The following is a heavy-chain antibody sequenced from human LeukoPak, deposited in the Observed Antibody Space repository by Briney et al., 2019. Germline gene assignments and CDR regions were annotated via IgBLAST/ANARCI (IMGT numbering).Heavy chain of an antibody. J-gene: IGHJ4*02. V-gene: IGHV3-15*01. CDR3: TTDTYGDYYFDY. Sequence: PGGSLRLSCAASGLTFSNAWMSWVRQAPGKGLEWVGRIKSKTDGGTTDYAAPVKGRFTISRDDSKNTLYLQMNSLKTEDTAVYYCTTDTYGDYYFDYWGQGTLVTVSS. CDR1: GLTFSNAW. CDR2: IKSKTDGGTT. D-gene: IGHD4-17*01.